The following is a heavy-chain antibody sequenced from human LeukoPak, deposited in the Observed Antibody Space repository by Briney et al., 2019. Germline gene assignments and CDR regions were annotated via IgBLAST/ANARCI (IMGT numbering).Heavy chain of an antibody. J-gene: IGHJ5*01. CDR3: ASTGIAVAGNPYNWFDS. CDR2: INYSGST. CDR1: GGSISSYY. Sequence: SETLSLTCTVSGGSISSYYWSWSWQRPAPGKERIWYINYSGSTKYTPSLKSRVTISVDTSKNQFSLKLSAGTAADTAVYYCASTGIAVAGNPYNWFDSWGQGTLVTVSS. V-gene: IGHV4-59*12. D-gene: IGHD6-19*01.